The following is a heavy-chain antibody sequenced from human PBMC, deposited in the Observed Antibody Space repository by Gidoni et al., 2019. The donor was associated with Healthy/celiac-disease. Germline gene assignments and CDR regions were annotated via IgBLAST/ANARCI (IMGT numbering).Heavy chain of an antibody. J-gene: IGHJ6*02. CDR2: TYYRSKWYN. D-gene: IGHD2-15*01. CDR3: ATSGDCSGGSCDYYYGMDV. V-gene: IGHV6-1*01. CDR1: WASFSSNSAA. Sequence: QVQLQQSGPGLVKPSQTLSLTCAISWASFSSNSAACTWIRQSPSRGLDWLGRTYYRSKWYNDYAVSVKSRITINPDTSKNQFSLQLNSVTPEDTAVYYCATSGDCSGGSCDYYYGMDVWGQGTTVTVSS.